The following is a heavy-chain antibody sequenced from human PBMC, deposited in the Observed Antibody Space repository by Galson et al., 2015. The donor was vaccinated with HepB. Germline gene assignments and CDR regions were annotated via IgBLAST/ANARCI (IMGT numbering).Heavy chain of an antibody. V-gene: IGHV3-30-3*01. D-gene: IGHD3-3*01. CDR3: ARDLRGGPIYYFDY. Sequence: SLRLSCAASGFTFSSYAMHWVRQAPGKGLEWVAVISYDGSNKYYADSVKGRFTISRDNSKNTLYLQMNSLRAEDTAVYYCARDLRGGPIYYFDYWGQGTLVTVSS. CDR1: GFTFSSYA. CDR2: ISYDGSNK. J-gene: IGHJ4*02.